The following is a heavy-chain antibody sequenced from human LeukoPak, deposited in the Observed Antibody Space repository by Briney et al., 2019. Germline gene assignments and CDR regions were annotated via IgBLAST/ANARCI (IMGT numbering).Heavy chain of an antibody. V-gene: IGHV3-7*02. CDR2: IKQDGSEK. J-gene: IGHJ4*02. CDR3: ASLFCGGDCYSGNY. CDR1: GFTFSDYW. Sequence: GGSLRLSCAASGFTFSDYWMGWVRQAPGRGLEWVANIKQDGSEKYYGESVKGRFTISRDNAKNSLYLQMNSLRAEDTAVYYCASLFCGGDCYSGNYWGQGTLVTVSS. D-gene: IGHD2-21*02.